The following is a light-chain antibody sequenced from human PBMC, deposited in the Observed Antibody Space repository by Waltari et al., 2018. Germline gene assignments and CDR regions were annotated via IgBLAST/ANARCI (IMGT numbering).Light chain of an antibody. Sequence: SYVVTQPPSVSVAPGDTATITCGGDNIGTYSVHWYQQQAGQAPVLVIFYDRDRPSGIPDRFSGSNSGNTATRTIGRVEAGDEARYYCHVWHPHVDPGVFGTGTEVTVL. CDR1: NIGTYS. V-gene: IGLV3-21*04. CDR2: YDR. CDR3: HVWHPHVDPGV. J-gene: IGLJ1*01.